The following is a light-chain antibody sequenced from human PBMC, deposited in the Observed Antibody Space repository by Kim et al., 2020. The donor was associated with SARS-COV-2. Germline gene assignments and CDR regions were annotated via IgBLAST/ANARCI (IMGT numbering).Light chain of an antibody. J-gene: IGKJ4*01. CDR1: RGISSW. CDR2: AAS. CDR3: QQYNSDPTT. Sequence: DIQMTQSPSSLSASVGDRVTITCRASRGISSWLAWYQQKPEKAPKSLIYAASNLQSGVPSRFSGSGSGTDFTLTISSLQPEDFATYYCQQYNSDPTTFGGGTKVDIK. V-gene: IGKV1D-16*01.